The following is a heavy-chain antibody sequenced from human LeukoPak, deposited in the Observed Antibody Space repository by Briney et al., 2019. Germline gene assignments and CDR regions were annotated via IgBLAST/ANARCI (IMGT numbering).Heavy chain of an antibody. J-gene: IGHJ4*02. CDR1: GFIFSAYW. CDR2: INEDGGEE. Sequence: GGSLRLSCVGSGFIFSAYWMAWVRRAPGKGPEWVANINEDGGEERYVDSVKGRFTISRDNAKNSLYLQMNSLRAEDTAVYYCARDPHTISYYFDYWGQGTLVTVSS. V-gene: IGHV3-7*01. D-gene: IGHD3-3*01. CDR3: ARDPHTISYYFDY.